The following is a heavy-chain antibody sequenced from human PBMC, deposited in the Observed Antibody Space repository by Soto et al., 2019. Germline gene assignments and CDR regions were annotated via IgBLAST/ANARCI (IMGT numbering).Heavy chain of an antibody. D-gene: IGHD3-10*01. CDR1: GYTFTGYY. CDR3: ASSVVRGVTKTYYYYYYGMDV. Sequence: WASVKVSCKASGYTFTGYYMHWVRQAPGQGLEWMGWINPNSGGTNYAQKFQGRVTMTRDTSIGTAYMELSRLRSDDTAVYYCASSVVRGVTKTYYYYYYGMDVWGQGTTVTVSS. J-gene: IGHJ6*02. V-gene: IGHV1-2*02. CDR2: INPNSGGT.